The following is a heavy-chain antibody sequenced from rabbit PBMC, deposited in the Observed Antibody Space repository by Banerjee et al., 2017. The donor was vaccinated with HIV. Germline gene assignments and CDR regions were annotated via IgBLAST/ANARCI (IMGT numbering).Heavy chain of an antibody. Sequence: QEQLEESGGDLVKPEGSLTLTCTASGFSFNSTFYMCWVRQAPGKGLEWIGCVHAGSSGNTYYAKWPKGRFTVSKTSSTTVTLQMTSLTAADTATYFCARDLAGVIGWNFNLWGPGTLVTVS. V-gene: IGHV1S45*01. J-gene: IGHJ4*01. CDR1: GFSFNSTFY. CDR2: VHAGSSGNT. CDR3: ARDLAGVIGWNFNL. D-gene: IGHD4-1*01.